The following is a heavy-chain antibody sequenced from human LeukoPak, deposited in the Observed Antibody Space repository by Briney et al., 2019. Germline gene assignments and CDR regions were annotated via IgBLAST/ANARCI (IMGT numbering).Heavy chain of an antibody. V-gene: IGHV4-59*01. CDR2: ICYSGTT. CDR3: ARIDAVAATPTSFDY. J-gene: IGHJ4*02. CDR1: GGSISIFY. Sequence: SETLPLTCTVSGGSISIFYWSWIRQPPGKGLEWIGDICYSGTTNYNPSLKSRVTISLDTSKNQFSLRLSSVTAADTAVYYCARIDAVAATPTSFDYWGQGTLVTVSS. D-gene: IGHD6-19*01.